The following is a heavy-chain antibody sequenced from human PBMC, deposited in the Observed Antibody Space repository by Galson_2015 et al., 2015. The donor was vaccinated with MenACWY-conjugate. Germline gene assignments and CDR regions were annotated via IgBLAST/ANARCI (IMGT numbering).Heavy chain of an antibody. CDR2: INTDGSTT. CDR1: GFIFSRYW. CDR3: ARPNSIGWHWFDT. Sequence: SLRLSCAASGFIFSRYWTHWVRHAPGKGLVWVSGINTDGSTTTYADSVKGRFNISRDHAKSTLYLQMNSLRAEDTAVYYCARPNSIGWHWFDTWGQGTLVTVSS. D-gene: IGHD3-22*01. V-gene: IGHV3-74*01. J-gene: IGHJ5*02.